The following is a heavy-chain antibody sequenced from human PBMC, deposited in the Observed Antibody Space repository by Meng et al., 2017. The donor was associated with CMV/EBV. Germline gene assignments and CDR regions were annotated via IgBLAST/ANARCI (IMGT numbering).Heavy chain of an antibody. D-gene: IGHD3-10*01. CDR1: GGSVSSGSYY. CDR3: ASATGDYGSGSYYNDDFRYYYYALDV. V-gene: IGHV4-61*01. Sequence: SETLSLTCTVSGGSVSSGSYYWSWIRQPPGKGLEWIGYIYYSGNTNHNPSLKSRVTMSVDTSKNQFSLKVGSVTAADTAVYYCASATGDYGSGSYYNDDFRYYYYALDVWGQGTTVTVSS. J-gene: IGHJ6*02. CDR2: IYYSGNT.